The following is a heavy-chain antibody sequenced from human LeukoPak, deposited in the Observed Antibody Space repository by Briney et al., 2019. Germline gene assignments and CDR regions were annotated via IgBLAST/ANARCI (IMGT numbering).Heavy chain of an antibody. J-gene: IGHJ4*02. V-gene: IGHV1-69*04. CDR2: IIPILGIA. CDR1: GGTFSSYA. CDR3: ARDIRITMPHEIADAGD. Sequence: ASVKVSCKASGGTFSSYAISWVRQAPGQGLEWMGRIIPILGIANYAQKFQGRVTITADKSTSTAYMELSSLRSEDTAVYYCARDIRITMPHEIADAGDWGQGTLVTVSS. D-gene: IGHD3-10*01.